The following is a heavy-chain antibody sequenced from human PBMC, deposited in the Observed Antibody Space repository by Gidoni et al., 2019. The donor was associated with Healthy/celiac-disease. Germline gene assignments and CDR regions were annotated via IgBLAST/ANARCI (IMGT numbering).Heavy chain of an antibody. CDR1: GGTFSSYA. CDR2: IIPIFGTA. CDR3: ARDPPMVRGTYNWFDP. Sequence: QVQLVQSGAEVKKPGSSVKVSCKASGGTFSSYAISWVRQAAGQGLEWMGGIIPIFGTANYAQKFQGRVTITADESTSTAYMELSSLRSEDTAVYYCARDPPMVRGTYNWFDPWGQGTLVTVSS. V-gene: IGHV1-69*01. J-gene: IGHJ5*02. D-gene: IGHD3-10*01.